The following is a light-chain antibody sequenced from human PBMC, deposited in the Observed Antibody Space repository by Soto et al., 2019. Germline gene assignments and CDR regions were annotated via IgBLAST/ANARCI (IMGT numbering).Light chain of an antibody. CDR1: QGISTD. V-gene: IGKV1-9*01. CDR2: AAS. Sequence: DIQLTQSPSFLSASVGDRVTIACRPSQGISTDLAWYHQKPGKAPKLLIFAASALQSGVPSRFSGTGSGTEFTLTITSLQPEDFATYYCQQFNRYPLTFGGGTKVDIK. J-gene: IGKJ4*01. CDR3: QQFNRYPLT.